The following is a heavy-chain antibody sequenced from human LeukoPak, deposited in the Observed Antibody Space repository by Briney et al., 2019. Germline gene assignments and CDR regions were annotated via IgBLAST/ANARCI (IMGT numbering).Heavy chain of an antibody. CDR2: IYSGGTT. D-gene: IGHD5-18*01. V-gene: IGHV3-66*01. J-gene: IGHJ3*02. CDR3: ARSSGYSYGPGGDAFDI. Sequence: GGSLRLSCAASGFTFSSYAVSWVRQAPGKGLEWVSVIYSGGTTYYADSVKGRFTISRDNSKNTLYLQMNSLRAEDTAVYYCARSSGYSYGPGGDAFDIWGQGTMVTVSS. CDR1: GFTFSSYA.